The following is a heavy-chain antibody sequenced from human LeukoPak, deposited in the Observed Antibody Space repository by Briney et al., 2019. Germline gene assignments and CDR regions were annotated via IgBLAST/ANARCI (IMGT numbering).Heavy chain of an antibody. D-gene: IGHD5-24*01. J-gene: IGHJ4*02. V-gene: IGHV1-69*04. Sequence: HVASVKVSCKASGGTFSSYAISWVRQAPGQGLEWMGRIIPILGIANYAQKFQGRVTITADKSTSTAYMELSSLRSEDTAVYYCARVARVRGGDGYKDWGQGTLVTVSS. CDR2: IIPILGIA. CDR3: ARVARVRGGDGYKD. CDR1: GGTFSSYA.